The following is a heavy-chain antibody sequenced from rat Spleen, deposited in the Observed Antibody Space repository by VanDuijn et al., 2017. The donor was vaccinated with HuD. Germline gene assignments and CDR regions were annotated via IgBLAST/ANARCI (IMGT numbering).Heavy chain of an antibody. D-gene: IGHD1-2*01. CDR1: GFTFSNYG. V-gene: IGHV5-29*01. CDR3: ARLGIAAIGNWFSS. CDR2: INYDTTST. Sequence: EVQLVEPGGGLVQPGRSLKLSCAASGFTFSNYGMAWVRQAPTRGLEWVATINYDTTSTHYRDSVKGRFTISRDNAKSALFLQMDSLRSEDTATYYCARLGIAAIGNWFSSWGQGTLVTVSS. J-gene: IGHJ3*01.